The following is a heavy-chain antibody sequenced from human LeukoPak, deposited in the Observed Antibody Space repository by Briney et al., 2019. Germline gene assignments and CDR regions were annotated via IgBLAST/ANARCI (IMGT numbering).Heavy chain of an antibody. CDR2: IWYDGSNK. CDR3: ARDGPYTRFDY. D-gene: IGHD1-14*01. V-gene: IGHV3-33*01. J-gene: IGHJ4*02. Sequence: PGGSLRLSCAASGFTFSSYGMYWVRQAPGKGLEWVALIWYDGSNKYYADSVKGRFTISRDNSKNTLYLQMNSLRAEDTAVYYCARDGPYTRFDYWGQGTLVTVSS. CDR1: GFTFSSYG.